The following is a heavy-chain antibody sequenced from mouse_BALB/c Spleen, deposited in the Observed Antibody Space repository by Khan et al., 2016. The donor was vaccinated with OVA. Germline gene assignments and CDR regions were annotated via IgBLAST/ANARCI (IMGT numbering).Heavy chain of an antibody. J-gene: IGHJ2*01. CDR3: ARSFFYGHYLDQ. Sequence: EVELVESGGGLVQPGGSRKLSCVASGFTFSNFGMHWVRQAPEKGLEWVAYISGDSSTIYYTDTVKGRFTISRDNPKNTLFLQLTSLGSDDMAMYYCARSFFYGHYLDQWGQGTTLTVSS. V-gene: IGHV5-17*02. CDR2: ISGDSSTI. D-gene: IGHD1-1*01. CDR1: GFTFSNFG.